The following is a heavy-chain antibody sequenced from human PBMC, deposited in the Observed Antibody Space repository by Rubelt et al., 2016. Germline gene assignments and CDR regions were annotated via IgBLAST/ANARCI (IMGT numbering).Heavy chain of an antibody. Sequence: QVQLQESGPGLVMPSQVLSLICSVSGASINSGGHHWSWIRQHPGKGLEWIGYISSSGSTHYNPPLRSRVTMSLDTSENRVTLKLGSGTAADTAVYYVTRGDLHFGVLISDDWGQGTQVTVSS. V-gene: IGHV4-31*03. J-gene: IGHJ4*02. CDR3: TRGDLHFGVLISDD. CDR2: ISSSGST. CDR1: GASINSGGHH. D-gene: IGHD3-3*01.